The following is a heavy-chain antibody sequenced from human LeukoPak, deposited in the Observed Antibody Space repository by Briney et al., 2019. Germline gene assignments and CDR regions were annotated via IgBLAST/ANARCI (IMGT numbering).Heavy chain of an antibody. D-gene: IGHD3-10*01. J-gene: IGHJ6*02. CDR3: AGRDRGYYYGLDL. V-gene: IGHV3-66*01. Sequence: PGGSLRLSCAASGFTVSSNYMSWVRQAPVKGLEWVSVIHSSGTTVYASSVKGRFTISRDHSQNTLYPQMNAPRAEDSGVYYCAGRDRGYYYGLDLWGQGTTVTVSS. CDR1: GFTVSSNY. CDR2: IHSSGTT.